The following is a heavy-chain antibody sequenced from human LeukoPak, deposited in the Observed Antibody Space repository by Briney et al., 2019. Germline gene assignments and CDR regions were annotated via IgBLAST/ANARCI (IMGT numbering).Heavy chain of an antibody. CDR3: ARDNYYGSGSLDY. Sequence: GGSLRLSCAASGFTFSSYSMNWDRQAPGKGLEWVSSISSSSSYIYYADSVKGRFTISRDNAKNSLYLQMSSLRAEDTAVYYCARDNYYGSGSLDYWGQGTLVTVSS. J-gene: IGHJ4*02. V-gene: IGHV3-21*01. CDR1: GFTFSSYS. CDR2: ISSSSSYI. D-gene: IGHD3-10*01.